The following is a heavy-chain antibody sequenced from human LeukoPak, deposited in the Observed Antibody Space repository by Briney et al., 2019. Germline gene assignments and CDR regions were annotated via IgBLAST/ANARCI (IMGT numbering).Heavy chain of an antibody. Sequence: SETLSLTCTVSGGSISSSSYYWGWIRQPPGKGLEWIGSIYYSGSTYYNPSLKSRVTISVDTSKNQFSLKLSSVTAADTAVYYCARRHWTYYFDYWGQGTLVTVSS. V-gene: IGHV4-39*01. D-gene: IGHD3/OR15-3a*01. CDR1: GGSISSSSYY. CDR2: IYYSGST. J-gene: IGHJ4*02. CDR3: ARRHWTYYFDY.